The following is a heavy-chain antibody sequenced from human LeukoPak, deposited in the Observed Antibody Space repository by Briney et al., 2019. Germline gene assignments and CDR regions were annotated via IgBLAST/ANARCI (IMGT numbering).Heavy chain of an antibody. Sequence: GGSLRLSCAASGFSFSNTWMNWVRLAPGKGLGWVGRVKSKSDGGTAEYAAPVKGRFTISRDDSKNTLYVQMSSLKIEDTALYYCTPGGKDYVHWGQGTLVTVSS. CDR1: GFSFSNTW. D-gene: IGHD4-17*01. V-gene: IGHV3-15*07. J-gene: IGHJ4*02. CDR3: TPGGKDYVH. CDR2: VKSKSDGGTA.